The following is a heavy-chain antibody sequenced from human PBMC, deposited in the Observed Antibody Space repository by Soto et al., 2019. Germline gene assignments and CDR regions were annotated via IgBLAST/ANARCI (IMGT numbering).Heavy chain of an antibody. J-gene: IGHJ4*02. D-gene: IGHD3-9*01. CDR2: ISGSGSRT. CDR1: GFTFSSYA. Sequence: GGSLRLSCAASGFTFSSYAMSWVRQAPGKGLEWVSGISGSGSRTYYADSVKGRFTISRDNSKNTVYLQVNSLRAEDTAVYYCAKASYDILTGYSPDYWGQGTLVTVSS. V-gene: IGHV3-23*01. CDR3: AKASYDILTGYSPDY.